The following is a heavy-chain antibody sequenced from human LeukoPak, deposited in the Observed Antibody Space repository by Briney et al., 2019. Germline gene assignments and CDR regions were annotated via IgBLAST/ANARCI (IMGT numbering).Heavy chain of an antibody. J-gene: IGHJ4*02. D-gene: IGHD6-19*01. Sequence: GGSLRLSCAASGFTFDDYGMSWVRQAPGKGLEWVSGINWNGGSTGYADSVKGRFTISRDNAKNTLYLQMNRLRAEDTAVYYCARFDSGWYYFDYWGQGTLVTVSS. CDR2: INWNGGST. V-gene: IGHV3-20*04. CDR1: GFTFDDYG. CDR3: ARFDSGWYYFDY.